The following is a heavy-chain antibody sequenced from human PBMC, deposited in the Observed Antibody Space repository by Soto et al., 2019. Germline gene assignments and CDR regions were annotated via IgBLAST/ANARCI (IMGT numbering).Heavy chain of an antibody. CDR3: ARGTWFGP. Sequence: VQLVQSGAEVKKPGASVKVSCKASGYTFTGYDINWVRQATGQGLEWMGWMNPNSGNTGYAQKFQGRVTMTRTTSTSTAFLELSSLRSVDRAVYYCARGTWFGPWGQGTLVTVSS. CDR2: MNPNSGNT. CDR1: GYTFTGYD. J-gene: IGHJ5*02. V-gene: IGHV1-8*01.